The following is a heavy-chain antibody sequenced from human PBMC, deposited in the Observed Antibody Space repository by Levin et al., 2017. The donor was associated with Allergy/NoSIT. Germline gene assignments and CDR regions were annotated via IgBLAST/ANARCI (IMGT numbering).Heavy chain of an antibody. J-gene: IGHJ4*02. CDR1: GYTFTSYD. V-gene: IGHV1-8*01. CDR2: MNPNSGDT. D-gene: IGHD3-10*01. Sequence: ASVKVSCKASGYTFTSYDINWVRQAPGQGLEWMGWMNPNSGDTGYPQRFQGRVTMTRNTSINTAYMELTSLSSEDTALYYCARTDHYYAGSRTVDVWGQGTLVTVSS. CDR3: ARTDHYYAGSRTVDV.